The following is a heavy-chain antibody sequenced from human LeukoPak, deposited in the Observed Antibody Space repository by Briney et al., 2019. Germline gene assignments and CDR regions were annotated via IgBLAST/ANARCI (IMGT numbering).Heavy chain of an antibody. CDR3: TTGPSVGATTLDY. J-gene: IGHJ4*02. V-gene: IGHV3-15*01. D-gene: IGHD1-26*01. CDR1: GFTFSDYY. CDR2: IKSKTDGGTT. Sequence: PGGSLRLSCAASGFTFSDYYMSWIRQAPGKGLEWVGRIKSKTDGGTTDYAAPVKGRFTISRDDSKNTLYLQMNSLKTEDTAVYYCTTGPSVGATTLDYWGQGTLVTVSS.